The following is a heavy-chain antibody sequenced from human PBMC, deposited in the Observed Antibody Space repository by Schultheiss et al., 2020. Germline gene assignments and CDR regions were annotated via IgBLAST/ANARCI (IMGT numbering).Heavy chain of an antibody. CDR2: IYSGGST. CDR3: AREVVAATRTTYYYYYGMDV. D-gene: IGHD2-15*01. V-gene: IGHV3-66*01. CDR1: GFTFSSYW. Sequence: GGSLRLSCAASGFTFSSYWMHWVRQAPGKGLEWVSVIYSGGSTYYADSVKGRFTISRDNSKNTLYLQMNSLRAEDTAVYYCAREVVAATRTTYYYYYGMDVWGQGTTVTVSS. J-gene: IGHJ6*02.